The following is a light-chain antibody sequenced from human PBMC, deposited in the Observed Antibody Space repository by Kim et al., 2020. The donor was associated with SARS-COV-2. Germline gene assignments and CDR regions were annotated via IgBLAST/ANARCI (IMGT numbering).Light chain of an antibody. Sequence: DIQMTQSPSSLSASVGDRVTITCRASQTISNYLNWYQQKPGEAPKVLVSGASSLQSGVPSRFSGSGSGTDFTLTIRSLQPEDVETYYCQQSYSTLYTFGQGTKLEIK. CDR3: QQSYSTLYT. CDR1: QTISNY. V-gene: IGKV1-39*01. CDR2: GAS. J-gene: IGKJ2*01.